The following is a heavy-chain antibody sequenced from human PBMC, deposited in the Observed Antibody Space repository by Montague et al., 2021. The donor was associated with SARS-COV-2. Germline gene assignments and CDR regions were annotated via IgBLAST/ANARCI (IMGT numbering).Heavy chain of an antibody. CDR3: ARFPTSYYYDSKAAPATPGAFDI. Sequence: SETLSLTCTVSGGSISSSSYYWGWIRQPPGKGLEWIGCIYYSGSTNYNPSLKSRVTISVDTTKNQFSLKLSSVTAADTAVYYCARFPTSYYYDSKAAPATPGAFDIWGQGAMVTVSS. D-gene: IGHD3-22*01. V-gene: IGHV4-39*01. J-gene: IGHJ3*02. CDR1: GGSISSSSYY. CDR2: IYYSGST.